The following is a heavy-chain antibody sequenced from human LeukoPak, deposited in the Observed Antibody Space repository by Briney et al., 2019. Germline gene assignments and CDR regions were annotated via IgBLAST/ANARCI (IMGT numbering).Heavy chain of an antibody. J-gene: IGHJ4*02. D-gene: IGHD3-3*01. CDR2: INPNSGGT. V-gene: IGHV1-2*02. Sequence: GASVKVSCKASGYTFTAYYIHWVRQAPGQGLQWMGWINPNSGGTNYAQKFQGRVTMTRDTSISTAYMELSRLRSDDTAVYYCAGGGSTFFGVLNDWGQGARVTVSS. CDR3: AGGGSTFFGVLND. CDR1: GYTFTAYY.